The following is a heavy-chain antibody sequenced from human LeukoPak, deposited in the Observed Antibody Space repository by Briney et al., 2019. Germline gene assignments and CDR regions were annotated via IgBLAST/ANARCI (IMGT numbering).Heavy chain of an antibody. CDR3: AKDLLAKQLVFDY. CDR2: ISGSGGST. CDR1: GFTFSSYG. D-gene: IGHD6-6*01. Sequence: PGRSLRLSCAASGFTFSSYGMHWVRQAPGKGLEWVSAISGSGGSTYYADSVKGRFTISRDNSKNTLYLQMNSLRAEDTAVYYCAKDLLAKQLVFDYWGQGTLVTVSS. V-gene: IGHV3-23*01. J-gene: IGHJ4*02.